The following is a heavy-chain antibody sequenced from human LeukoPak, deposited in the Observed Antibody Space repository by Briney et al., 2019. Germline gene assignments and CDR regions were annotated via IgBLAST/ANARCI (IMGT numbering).Heavy chain of an antibody. Sequence: PAGSLRLSGAASALRFSSFAMTWVRQVPGKGLEWVSGIHGSGETTYYADSVKGRFTISRDIAKNSLFLQMNSLGTEDTAVYYCVCDYDRRSGYWGQGTLVTVSS. V-gene: IGHV3-23*01. CDR3: VCDYDRRSGY. CDR1: ALRFSSFA. J-gene: IGHJ4*02. CDR2: IHGSGETT. D-gene: IGHD4-17*01.